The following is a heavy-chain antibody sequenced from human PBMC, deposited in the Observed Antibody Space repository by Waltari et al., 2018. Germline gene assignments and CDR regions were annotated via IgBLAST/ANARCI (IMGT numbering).Heavy chain of an antibody. V-gene: IGHV3-9*01. D-gene: IGHD3-22*01. CDR2: ISWNSGSI. CDR3: AKKSSENAFDI. Sequence: EAQLVESGGGLVQPGRSLRVSCAASGSIFGDYSMHWVRQAPGKGLEWVSGISWNSGSINYADSVKGRFTISRDNAKNSLYLQMNSLRAEDTALYFCAKKSSENAFDIWGQGTMVTVSS. J-gene: IGHJ3*02. CDR1: GSIFGDYS.